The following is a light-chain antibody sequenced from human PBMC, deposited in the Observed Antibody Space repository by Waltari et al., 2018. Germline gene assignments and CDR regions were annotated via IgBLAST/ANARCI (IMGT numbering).Light chain of an antibody. CDR3: MQARQTPWT. J-gene: IGKJ1*01. Sequence: DIVMTQSPLSLPVSPGEPASIPCRSSQSLLHSRGYTFLDWYLQKPGQSPQLLIYLVSNRASGVPDRCSGSGSGTDFTLKISRVEAEDVGVYYCMQARQTPWTFGQGTKVEIK. CDR2: LVS. V-gene: IGKV2-28*01. CDR1: QSLLHSRGYTF.